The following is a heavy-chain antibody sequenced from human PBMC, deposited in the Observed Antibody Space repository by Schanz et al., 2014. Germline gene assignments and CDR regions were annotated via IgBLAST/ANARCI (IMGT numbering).Heavy chain of an antibody. CDR2: IYTNGST. D-gene: IGHD2-2*01. V-gene: IGHV4-4*07. CDR1: GGSISSFY. J-gene: IGHJ5*02. CDR3: ARGGYCSRTSCYFKGGWFDP. Sequence: QVQLQESGPGLVKPSETLSLTCTVSGGSISSFYWSWIRQPAGKGLEWIGRIYTNGSTKYNPSLKTGATMSEDTSKTQCSLKRSSVPAADTAVYYCARGGYCSRTSCYFKGGWFDPWGQGTLVTVSS.